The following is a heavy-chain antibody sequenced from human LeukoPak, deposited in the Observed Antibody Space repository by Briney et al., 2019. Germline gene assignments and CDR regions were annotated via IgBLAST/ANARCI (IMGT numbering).Heavy chain of an antibody. CDR1: GFTFSSYA. V-gene: IGHV3-23*01. CDR3: AKGRYYYYYFDY. CDR2: ISGSGGST. Sequence: GGSLRLSCAASGFTFSSYAMSWVRQAPGKGLEWVSAISGSGGSTYYADSVKGRFTISRDNSKNTLYLRMSSLRAEDTAVYYCAKGRYYYYYFDYWGQGTLVTVSS. D-gene: IGHD3-22*01. J-gene: IGHJ4*02.